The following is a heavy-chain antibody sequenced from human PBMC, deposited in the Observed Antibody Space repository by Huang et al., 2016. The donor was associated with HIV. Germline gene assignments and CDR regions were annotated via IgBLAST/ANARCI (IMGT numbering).Heavy chain of an antibody. CDR1: GGTFSSYA. V-gene: IGHV1-69*01. J-gene: IGHJ4*02. CDR2: IIPIFGTA. CDR3: ARVESRRYYDSSGYYY. D-gene: IGHD3-22*01. Sequence: HVQLVQSGAEVKKPGSSVKVSCKASGGTFSSYAISWVRQAPGQGLEWMGGIIPIFGTANYAQKFQGRVTITADESTSTAYMELSSLRSEDTAVYYCARVESRRYYDSSGYYYWGQGTLVTVSS.